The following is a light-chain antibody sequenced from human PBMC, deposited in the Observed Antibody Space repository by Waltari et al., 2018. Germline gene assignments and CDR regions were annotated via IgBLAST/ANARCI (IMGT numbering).Light chain of an antibody. V-gene: IGKV1-5*03. Sequence: DIQMTQSPSTLSASVGDRVTITCRASQSISSWLAWYQQKPGKAPKLLIYKASSLESGVPSRLSGSGSGTEFTLTISGLQPDDFATYYCQQYNSYSQTFGQGTKVEIK. CDR3: QQYNSYSQT. CDR1: QSISSW. J-gene: IGKJ1*01. CDR2: KAS.